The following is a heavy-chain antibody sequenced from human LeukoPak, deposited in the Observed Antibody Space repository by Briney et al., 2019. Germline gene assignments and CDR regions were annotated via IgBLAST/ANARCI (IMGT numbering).Heavy chain of an antibody. J-gene: IGHJ4*02. CDR3: VRRASSGWRDFDY. D-gene: IGHD6-19*01. CDR2: LNPNSGST. Sequence: EASVKVSCKASGYTFTSYYMYWVRQAPGQGLEWMGILNPNSGSTSYAQKFQGRVTMTRDTSTSSVYMELSSLRSEDTAVYYCVRRASSGWRDFDYWGQGTLVTVSS. V-gene: IGHV1-46*01. CDR1: GYTFTSYY.